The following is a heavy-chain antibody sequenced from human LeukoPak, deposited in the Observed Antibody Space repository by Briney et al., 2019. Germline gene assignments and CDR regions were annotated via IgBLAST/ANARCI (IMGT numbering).Heavy chain of an antibody. CDR3: ARDRVVATIDEIDYYYYYGMDV. CDR1: GGSISSSNW. CDR2: IYHSGST. V-gene: IGHV4-4*02. J-gene: IGHJ6*04. Sequence: PSGTLSLTCAVSGGSISSSNWWSWVRQPPGKGLEWIGEIYHSGSTNYNLSLKSRVTISVDKSKNHFSLKLSSVTAADTAVYYCARDRVVATIDEIDYYYYYGMDVWGKGTTVTVSS. D-gene: IGHD5-12*01.